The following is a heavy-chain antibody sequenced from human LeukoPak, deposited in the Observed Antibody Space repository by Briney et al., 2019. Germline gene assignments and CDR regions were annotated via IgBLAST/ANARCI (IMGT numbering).Heavy chain of an antibody. CDR2: ISSSSSTI. D-gene: IGHD3-10*01. J-gene: IGHJ4*02. CDR1: GFTFSSYS. CDR3: ARRNYYGSGSLGRPFDY. V-gene: IGHV3-48*02. Sequence: PGGSLRLSYAASGFTFSSYSMNWARQAPGKGLEWVSYISSSSSTIHYADSVKGRFTISRDNAKNSLYLQMNSLRDEDTAVYYCARRNYYGSGSLGRPFDYWGQGTLVTVSS.